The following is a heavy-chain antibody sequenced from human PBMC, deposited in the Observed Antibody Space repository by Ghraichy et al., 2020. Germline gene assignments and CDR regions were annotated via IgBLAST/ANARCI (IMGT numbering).Heavy chain of an antibody. Sequence: SETLSLTCTVSGGSISSYYWSWIRQPPGKGLEWIGYIYYSGSTNYNPSLKSRVTISVDTSKNQFSLKLSSVTAADTAVYYCARVWVWEGKKYYFDYWGQGTLVTVSS. CDR2: IYYSGST. CDR1: GGSISSYY. D-gene: IGHD1-26*01. V-gene: IGHV4-59*01. J-gene: IGHJ4*02. CDR3: ARVWVWEGKKYYFDY.